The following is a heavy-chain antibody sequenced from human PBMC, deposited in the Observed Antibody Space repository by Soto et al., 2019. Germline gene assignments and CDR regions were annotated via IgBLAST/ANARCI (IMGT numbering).Heavy chain of an antibody. CDR1: GFTFSSYA. D-gene: IGHD3-16*01. Sequence: PGGSLRLSCAASGFTFSSYAMHWVRQAPGKGLECVAVISYNGNNKYHADSVKGRFTISRDNSKNTLYLQMNSLRADDTAAYYCAREGGVTYYFDYWGQGTLVTVSS. CDR3: AREGGVTYYFDY. CDR2: ISYNGNNK. V-gene: IGHV3-30-3*01. J-gene: IGHJ4*02.